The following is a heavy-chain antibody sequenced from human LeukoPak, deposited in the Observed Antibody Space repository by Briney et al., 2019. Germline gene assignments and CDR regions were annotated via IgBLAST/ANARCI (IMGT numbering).Heavy chain of an antibody. CDR3: ARDLVAATNTQGGSPAFDY. Sequence: PGGSLRLSCAASGFTFSSYAMAWVRQAPGKGLEWVSAVTGSGSRTYYADSVKGRFTISRDNSKNTLYLQMNSLRAEDTAVYYCARDLVAATNTQGGSPAFDYWGQGTLVTVSS. D-gene: IGHD6-13*01. CDR2: VTGSGSRT. CDR1: GFTFSSYA. V-gene: IGHV3-23*01. J-gene: IGHJ4*02.